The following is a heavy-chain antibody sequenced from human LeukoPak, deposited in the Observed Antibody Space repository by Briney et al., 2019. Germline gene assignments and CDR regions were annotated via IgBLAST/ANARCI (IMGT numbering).Heavy chain of an antibody. CDR1: GFTFSSYA. CDR3: AKDIWSDYYYYYGMDV. CDR2: ISGSGDNT. D-gene: IGHD3-10*01. J-gene: IGHJ6*02. Sequence: GGSLRLSCAASGFTFSSYAMSWVRQAPGKGLEWVSGISGSGDNTYYADSVKGRFTISRDNSKNTLYVQVNSLGTEDTAAYYCAKDIWSDYYYYYGMDVWGQGTTVTVSS. V-gene: IGHV3-23*01.